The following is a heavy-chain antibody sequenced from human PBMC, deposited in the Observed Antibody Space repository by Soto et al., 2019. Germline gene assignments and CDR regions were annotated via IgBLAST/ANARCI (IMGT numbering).Heavy chain of an antibody. CDR2: IYPGDSDT. V-gene: IGHV5-51*01. CDR3: ARLPRYWSGGSCYHYYYYGMDV. D-gene: IGHD2-15*01. CDR1: GYSFTSYW. J-gene: IGHJ6*02. Sequence: PGEALKISCKGSGYSFTSYWIGWVRQMPGKGLEWMGIIYPGDSDTRYSPSFQGQVTISADKSISTAYLQWSSLKASDTAMYYCARLPRYWSGGSCYHYYYYGMDVWGQGTTVTVSS.